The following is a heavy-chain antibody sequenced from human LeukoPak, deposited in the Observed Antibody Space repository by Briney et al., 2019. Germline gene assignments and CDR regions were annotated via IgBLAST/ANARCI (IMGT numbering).Heavy chain of an antibody. CDR1: GVTFNDYY. Sequence: GGSLRLSCAVSGVTFNDYYMSWIRQAPGKGLEWVAFIRYDGSNKYYADSVKGRFTISRDNSKNTLYLQMNSLRAEDTAVYYCARDVGGGDTFDYWGQGTLVTVSS. CDR2: IRYDGSNK. J-gene: IGHJ4*02. CDR3: ARDVGGGDTFDY. V-gene: IGHV3-30*02. D-gene: IGHD2-21*02.